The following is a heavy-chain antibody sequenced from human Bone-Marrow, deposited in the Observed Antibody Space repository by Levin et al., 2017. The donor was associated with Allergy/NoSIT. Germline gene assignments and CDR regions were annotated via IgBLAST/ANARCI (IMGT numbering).Heavy chain of an antibody. Sequence: GGSLRLSCAASGFTFSSYDMHWVRQAPGKGLEGVAVISYDGNNQYYADSGKGRFTISRDNSKNTLYLQMNSLRTEDTAVYYCAKDDFDFWSGYYETHHTDVWGKGTTVTVSS. CDR2: ISYDGNNQ. CDR3: AKDDFDFWSGYYETHHTDV. J-gene: IGHJ6*03. D-gene: IGHD3-3*01. CDR1: GFTFSSYD. V-gene: IGHV3-30*18.